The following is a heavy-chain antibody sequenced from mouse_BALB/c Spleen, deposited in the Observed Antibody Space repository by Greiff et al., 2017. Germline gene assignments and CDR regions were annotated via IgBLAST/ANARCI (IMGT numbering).Heavy chain of an antibody. J-gene: IGHJ4*01. CDR1: GFNIKDYY. CDR2: IDPENGDT. D-gene: IGHD2-12*01. CDR3: NVLYSYEGHAMDY. V-gene: IGHV14-4*02. Sequence: EVQLQQSGAELVRPGASVKLSCTASGFNIKDYYMHWVKQRPEQGLEWIGWIDPENGDTEYAPKFQGKATMTADTSSNTAYLQLSSLTSEDTAVYYCNVLYSYEGHAMDYWGQGTSVTVSS.